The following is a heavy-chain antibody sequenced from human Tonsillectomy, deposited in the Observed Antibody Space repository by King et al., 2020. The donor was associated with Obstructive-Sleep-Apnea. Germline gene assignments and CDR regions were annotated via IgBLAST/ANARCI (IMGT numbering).Heavy chain of an antibody. D-gene: IGHD2-21*02. V-gene: IGHV3-11*06. CDR3: ARDRDYYEGTGMDV. CDR2: ISSISSYK. J-gene: IGHJ6*02. CDR1: GFIFSDYY. Sequence: QVQLVESGGGLVKPGGSLRVSCAASGFIFSDYYMSWIRQAPGKGLEWVSYISSISSYKNYADSVKGRFTISRDNAKNSLYLQMNSLRAEDTAVYYCARDRDYYEGTGMDVWGQGTTVTVSS.